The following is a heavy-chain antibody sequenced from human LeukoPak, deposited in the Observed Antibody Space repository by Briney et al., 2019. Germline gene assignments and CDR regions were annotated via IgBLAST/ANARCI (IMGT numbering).Heavy chain of an antibody. CDR1: GGSISSSKKY. CDR2: IYYSGST. J-gene: IGHJ2*01. V-gene: IGHV4-39*01. Sequence: KPSETLSLTCNVSGGSISSSKKYWGWIRQPPGKGLEWIGSIYYSGSTYYNPSLKSRVTISVDTSKNQFSLKLSSVTAADTAVYHCARQGSIWWYAWYFDLWGRGTLVTVSS. D-gene: IGHD2-15*01. CDR3: ARQGSIWWYAWYFDL.